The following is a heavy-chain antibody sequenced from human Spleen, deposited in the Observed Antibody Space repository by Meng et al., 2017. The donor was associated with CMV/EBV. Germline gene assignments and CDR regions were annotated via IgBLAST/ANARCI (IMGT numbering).Heavy chain of an antibody. J-gene: IGHJ4*02. CDR2: ISSSGSTI. Sequence: FHFSDYYMSWIRQAPGKGLEWVSYISSSGSTIYYADSVKGRFTISRDNAKNSLYLQMNSLRAEDTAVYYCAREDSSSWSEGYYFDYWGQGTLVTVSS. CDR1: FHFSDYY. V-gene: IGHV3-11*04. CDR3: AREDSSSWSEGYYFDY. D-gene: IGHD6-13*01.